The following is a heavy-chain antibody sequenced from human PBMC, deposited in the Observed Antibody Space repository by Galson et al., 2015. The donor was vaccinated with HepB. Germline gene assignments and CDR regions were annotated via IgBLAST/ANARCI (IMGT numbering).Heavy chain of an antibody. J-gene: IGHJ3*01. V-gene: IGHV3-48*04. CDR3: ARDVAVAVLGSFDF. CDR1: TFIFSTYS. Sequence: SLRLSCAASTFIFSTYSMNWVRQAPGKGLEWVSYISSSSTTIYYADSVKGRFIISRDNAKNSLYLQLNSLRAEDTAMYYCARDVAVAVLGSFDFWGQGTVVTVSS. D-gene: IGHD6-19*01. CDR2: ISSSSTTI.